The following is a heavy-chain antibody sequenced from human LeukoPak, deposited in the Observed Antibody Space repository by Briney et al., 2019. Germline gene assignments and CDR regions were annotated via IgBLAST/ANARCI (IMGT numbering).Heavy chain of an antibody. CDR3: ARDLGWFDAFDI. CDR1: GGSISSHY. CDR2: IYYSGST. V-gene: IGHV4-59*11. J-gene: IGHJ3*02. D-gene: IGHD3-10*01. Sequence: SETLSLTCTVSGGSISSHYWSWIRQPPGKGLGWIGYIYYSGSTNYNPSLKSRVTISVDTSKNQFSLKLSSVTAADTAVYYCARDLGWFDAFDIWGQGTMVTVSS.